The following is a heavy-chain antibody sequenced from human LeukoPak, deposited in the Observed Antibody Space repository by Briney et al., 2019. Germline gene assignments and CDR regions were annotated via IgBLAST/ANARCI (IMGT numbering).Heavy chain of an antibody. Sequence: GGSLRLSCAASGFTFTNYWMSWVRQAPGKGLELVANIKQDRSEKYYVDSVKGRFTISRDNAKNSLYLQMNSLRVEDTAVYYCARGDYGSGSYPPQFDYWGQGTLVTVSS. CDR3: ARGDYGSGSYPPQFDY. CDR1: GFTFTNYW. V-gene: IGHV3-7*01. D-gene: IGHD3-10*01. J-gene: IGHJ4*02. CDR2: IKQDRSEK.